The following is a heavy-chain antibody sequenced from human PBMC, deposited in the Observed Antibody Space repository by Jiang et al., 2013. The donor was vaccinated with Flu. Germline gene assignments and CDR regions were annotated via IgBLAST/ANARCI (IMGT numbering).Heavy chain of an antibody. CDR1: GFTVSWDY. V-gene: IGHV3-53*01. J-gene: IGHJ4*02. Sequence: QLLESGGGLIQPGGSLRLSCAASGFTVSWDYMSWVRQAPGKGLEWVSLIYSDGSTYYGASVEGRFTISRDNSKNTLFLQMNSLTGDDTAVYYCARALTWGKYGSNLYHFDSWGQGTLVTVSA. CDR3: ARALTWGKYGSNLYHFDS. CDR2: IYSDGST. D-gene: IGHD7-27*01.